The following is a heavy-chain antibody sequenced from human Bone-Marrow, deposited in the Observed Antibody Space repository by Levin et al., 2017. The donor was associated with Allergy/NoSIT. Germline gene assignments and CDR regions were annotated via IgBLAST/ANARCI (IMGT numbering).Heavy chain of an antibody. CDR2: IKSKASGGTA. Sequence: GGSLRLSCATSGFTAAGAWMTWIRQAPGKGLEWVGRIKSKASGGTADYAAAVEGRFFISRDDSKGTLYLEMNSLTTEDTGVYFCNTWLMRGTMNDYWGQGTLVTVSS. D-gene: IGHD2-2*01. CDR3: NTWLMRGTMNDY. J-gene: IGHJ4*02. V-gene: IGHV3-15*01. CDR1: GFTAAGAW.